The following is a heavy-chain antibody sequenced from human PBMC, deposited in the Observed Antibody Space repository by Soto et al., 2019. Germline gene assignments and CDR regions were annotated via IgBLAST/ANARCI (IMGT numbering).Heavy chain of an antibody. V-gene: IGHV4-59*01. CDR2: IYYSGST. Sequence: TLSLTCTVSGGSISSYYWSWIRQPPGKGLEWIGYIYYSGSTNYNPSLKSRVTISVDTSKNQFSLKLSSVTAADTAVYYCAREVRNYFDYWGQGTLVTVSS. CDR1: GGSISSYY. CDR3: AREVRNYFDY. D-gene: IGHD1-1*01. J-gene: IGHJ4*02.